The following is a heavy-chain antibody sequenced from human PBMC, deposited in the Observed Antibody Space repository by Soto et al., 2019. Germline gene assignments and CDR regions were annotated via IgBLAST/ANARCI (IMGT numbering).Heavy chain of an antibody. V-gene: IGHV3-15*01. CDR1: GFTFSNAW. CDR2: VIAKSHGGTI. D-gene: IGHD2-21*02. CDR3: ATGTGKTDFDY. J-gene: IGHJ4*02. Sequence: EVPLVESGGGLVQPGGSLRLSCAASGFTFSNAWMSWVRQAPGKGLEWVGRVIAKSHGGTIDYAAPVKGRFTISRDDSRDTLFLQMNSLKTEDTAVYYCATGTGKTDFDYWGQGTLVTVSS.